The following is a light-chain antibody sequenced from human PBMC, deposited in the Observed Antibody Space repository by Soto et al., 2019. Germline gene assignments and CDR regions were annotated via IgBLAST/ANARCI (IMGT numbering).Light chain of an antibody. Sequence: YNFVSWYQQYPGKAPKLVIYEVTNRPSGVSHRFSGSKSGNTASLTISGLQADDEADYYCSSYTTSSTCVFGTGTKVTVL. CDR1: YNF. CDR3: SSYTTSSTCV. CDR2: EVT. V-gene: IGLV2-14*01. J-gene: IGLJ1*01.